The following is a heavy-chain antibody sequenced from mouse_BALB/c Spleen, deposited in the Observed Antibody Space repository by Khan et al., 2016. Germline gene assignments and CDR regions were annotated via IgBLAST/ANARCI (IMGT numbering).Heavy chain of an antibody. CDR2: ILPGSGST. Sequence: QVQLQQSGAELMKPGASVKISCKATGYTFSSNWIEWVKQRPGHGLEWIGEILPGSGSTKYNNKFKGKATVTAETSSNTAYKQLSSLTSADSAVYFCARGGDSPDFEYWGQGTTLTVSS. CDR1: GYTFSSNW. V-gene: IGHV1-9*01. CDR3: ARGGDSPDFEY. J-gene: IGHJ2*01. D-gene: IGHD2-12*01.